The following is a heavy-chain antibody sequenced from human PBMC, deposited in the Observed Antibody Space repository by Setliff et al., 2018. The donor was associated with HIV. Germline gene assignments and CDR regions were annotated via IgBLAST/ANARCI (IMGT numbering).Heavy chain of an antibody. V-gene: IGHV4-38-2*02. CDR3: ARDLGSAYSYAQGRFDS. J-gene: IGHJ5*01. Sequence: SETLSLTCSVSGYSISRGYYWGWSRQPPGKGLEWIGSIHQSGSTYYNSSLKSRVTMSVDTSKTKFSLKLSPVTAADTAVDYCARDLGSAYSYAQGRFDSWGQGTLVTVSS. D-gene: IGHD5-18*01. CDR1: GYSISRGYY. CDR2: IHQSGST.